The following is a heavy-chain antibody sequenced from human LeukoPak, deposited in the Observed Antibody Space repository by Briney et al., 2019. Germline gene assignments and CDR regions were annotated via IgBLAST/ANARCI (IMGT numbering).Heavy chain of an antibody. V-gene: IGHV3-23*01. J-gene: IGHJ6*02. CDR2: ISGSGGST. D-gene: IGHD3-3*01. CDR1: GFTFSSYA. CDR3: AKVEYYDFWSGYYSLFHYYYGMDV. Sequence: GGSLRLSCAASGFTFSSYAMSWVRQAPGKGLEWVSAISGSGGSTYYADSVKGRFTISRDNSKNTLYLQMNSLRAEDTAVYYCAKVEYYDFWSGYYSLFHYYYGMDVWGQGTTVTVSS.